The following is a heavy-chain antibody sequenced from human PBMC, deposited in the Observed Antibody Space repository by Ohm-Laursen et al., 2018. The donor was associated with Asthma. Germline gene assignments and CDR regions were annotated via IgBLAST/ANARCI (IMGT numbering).Heavy chain of an antibody. CDR3: AKPPLGYSSGSTTAGLDY. V-gene: IGHV1-69*01. D-gene: IGHD6-19*01. Sequence: ESSVKVSCKASGGTFSSYAISWVRQAPGQGLEWMGGIIPIFGTANYAQKFQGRVTITADESTSTAYMELSSLRSEDTAVYYCAKPPLGYSSGSTTAGLDYWGQGTLVTVSS. CDR2: IIPIFGTA. CDR1: GGTFSSYA. J-gene: IGHJ4*02.